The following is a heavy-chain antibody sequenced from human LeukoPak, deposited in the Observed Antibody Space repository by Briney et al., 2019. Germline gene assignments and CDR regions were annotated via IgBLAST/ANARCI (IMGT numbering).Heavy chain of an antibody. Sequence: GGSLRLSCAASGFTFSSYWMSWVRQAPGKGLEWVSSISSSSSYIYYADSVKGRFTISRDNAKNSLYLQMNSLRAEDTAVYYCARDRYYDSSGYYYPKLDYWGQGTLVTVSS. V-gene: IGHV3-21*01. J-gene: IGHJ4*02. CDR3: ARDRYYDSSGYYYPKLDY. D-gene: IGHD3-22*01. CDR2: ISSSSSYI. CDR1: GFTFSSYW.